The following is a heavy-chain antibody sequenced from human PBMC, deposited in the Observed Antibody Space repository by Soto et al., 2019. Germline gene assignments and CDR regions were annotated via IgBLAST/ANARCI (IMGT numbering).Heavy chain of an antibody. CDR3: ARDRRGPIFGVVTLYYYYYGMDV. CDR1: GYTFTGYY. J-gene: IGHJ6*02. CDR2: INPNSGGT. V-gene: IGHV1-2*04. Sequence: ASVKVSCKAPGYTFTGYYMHWVRQAPGQGLEWMGWINPNSGGTNYAQKFQGWVTMTRDTSISTAYMELRRLRSEDTAVYYCARDRRGPIFGVVTLYYYYYGMDVWGQGTTVTVSS. D-gene: IGHD3-3*01.